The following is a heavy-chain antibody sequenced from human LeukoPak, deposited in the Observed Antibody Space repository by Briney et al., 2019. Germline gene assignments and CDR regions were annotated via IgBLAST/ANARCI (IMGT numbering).Heavy chain of an antibody. CDR2: LYSGGNT. V-gene: IGHV3-53*01. CDR3: ARSRYCSSTSCYRWFDP. J-gene: IGHJ5*02. D-gene: IGHD2-2*02. CDR1: GFTVSSNY. Sequence: GGSLRLSCVVSGFTVSSNYMSWVRQAPGKGLEWVSVLYSGGNTYHADSVKGRFTISRDNSKNTLYLQMNSLRDEDTAVYYCARSRYCSSTSCYRWFDPWGQGTLVTVSS.